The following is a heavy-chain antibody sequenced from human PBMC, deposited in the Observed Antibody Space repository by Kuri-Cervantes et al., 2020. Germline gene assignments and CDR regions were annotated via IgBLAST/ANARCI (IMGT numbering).Heavy chain of an antibody. CDR1: GFTFSSYW. CDR2: IKQDGSEK. D-gene: IGHD3-9*01. J-gene: IGHJ5*02. V-gene: IGHV3-7*01. CDR3: ARDRNDILTGWFDP. Sequence: LSLTCAASGFTFSSYWMSWVRQAPGKGLEWVANIKQDGSEKYYVDSVKGRFTISRDSAKNSLYLQMNSLRAEDTAVYYCARDRNDILTGWFDPWGQGTLVTVSS.